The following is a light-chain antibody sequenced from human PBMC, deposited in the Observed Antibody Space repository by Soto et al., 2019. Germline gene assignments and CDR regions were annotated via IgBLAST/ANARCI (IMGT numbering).Light chain of an antibody. J-gene: IGKJ1*01. V-gene: IGKV3-20*01. CDR2: DAS. CDR1: QSVSSNF. CDR3: QFYGDPPKT. Sequence: EIVLTQSPGTLSLSPGERGTLSCRASQSVSSNFLAWYKQKPGQAPRLLIFDASTRATGIPDRFTGSGSGTDFTLTSSRLEPEDFAVYYCQFYGDPPKTFGQGTKVEIK.